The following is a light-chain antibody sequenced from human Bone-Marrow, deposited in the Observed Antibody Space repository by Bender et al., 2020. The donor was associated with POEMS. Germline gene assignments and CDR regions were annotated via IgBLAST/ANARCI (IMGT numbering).Light chain of an antibody. CDR3: QTWDSSTSVV. V-gene: IGLV3-1*01. J-gene: IGLJ2*01. CDR2: QDT. Sequence: SYQLTQPPSVSVSPGQTAIITCSGDKLGDRYSCWYQQKPGQSPVMIMFQDTKRPSGIPERFSGSNSGNTVTLTITETQPIDEADYFCQTWDSSTSVVFGGGTKLTVL. CDR1: KLGDRY.